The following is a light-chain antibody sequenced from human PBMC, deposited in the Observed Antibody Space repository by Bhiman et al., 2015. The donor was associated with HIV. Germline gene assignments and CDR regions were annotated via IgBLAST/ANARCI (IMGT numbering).Light chain of an antibody. CDR2: DVS. CDR3: NSYTSSSSLV. CDR1: SRDVGGYNY. Sequence: QSALTQPASVSGSPGQSITISCTGSSRDVGGYNYVSWYQQHPGKAPKLMIYDVSNRPSGVSNRFSGSKSGNTASLTISGLQAEDEADYFCNSYTSSSSLVFGTGTKVTVL. V-gene: IGLV2-14*03. J-gene: IGLJ1*01.